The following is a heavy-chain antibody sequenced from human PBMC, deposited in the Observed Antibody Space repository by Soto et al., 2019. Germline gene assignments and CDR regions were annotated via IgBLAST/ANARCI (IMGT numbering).Heavy chain of an antibody. V-gene: IGHV3-23*01. Sequence: PGGSLRLSCAASGFTFSSYDMSWVRQAPGRGLEWVSTISGSGGSTYYADSVKGRFTISRDNSKNTLYLQMNSLRAEDTAIYYCAKATYSGGAAFDIWGQGTMVTVSS. D-gene: IGHD3-10*01. CDR3: AKATYSGGAAFDI. J-gene: IGHJ3*02. CDR1: GFTFSSYD. CDR2: ISGSGGST.